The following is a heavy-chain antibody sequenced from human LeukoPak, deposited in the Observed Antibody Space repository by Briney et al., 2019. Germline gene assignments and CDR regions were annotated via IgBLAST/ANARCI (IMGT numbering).Heavy chain of an antibody. Sequence: SETLSLTCTVSGGSINTNPNYWGWIRQPPGKGLEWIGCFYYRGSTYYNPSLKSRVTISVDTSKNQFSLKLSSVTAADTAVYYCARHSGSSSSDPYNWFDPWGQGTLVTVSS. J-gene: IGHJ5*02. V-gene: IGHV4-39*01. CDR2: FYYRGST. CDR1: GGSINTNPNY. D-gene: IGHD6-6*01. CDR3: ARHSGSSSSDPYNWFDP.